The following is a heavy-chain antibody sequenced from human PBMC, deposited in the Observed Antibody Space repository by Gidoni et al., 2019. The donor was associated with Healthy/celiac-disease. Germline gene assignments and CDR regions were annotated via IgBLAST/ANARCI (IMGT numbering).Heavy chain of an antibody. CDR2: ISAYNGNT. J-gene: IGHJ1*01. Sequence: QVQLVQSVAEVKKTGASVKVSCKASGYTFTSYGMSWVRQAPGQGLEWMGWISAYNGNTNYAQKLQGRVTMTTDTSTSTAYMELRSLRSDDTAVYYCASVPDYYDSSGYYAEYFQHWGQGTLVTVSS. D-gene: IGHD3-22*01. CDR3: ASVPDYYDSSGYYAEYFQH. CDR1: GYTFTSYG. V-gene: IGHV1-18*04.